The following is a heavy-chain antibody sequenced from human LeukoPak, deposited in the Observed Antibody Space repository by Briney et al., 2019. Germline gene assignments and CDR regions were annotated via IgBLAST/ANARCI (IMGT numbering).Heavy chain of an antibody. CDR3: ARDNPRTTTYSSGSSFDF. J-gene: IGHJ4*02. Sequence: SETLSLTCAVSGGSISSHNWWSWVRQPPGKGLEWIGEIFHNGNTGYNPSLKSRVTISVDKSSDQFSLNLISVTAADTAVYFCARDNPRTTTYSSGSSFDFWGQGTLVTVSS. V-gene: IGHV4-4*02. D-gene: IGHD6-19*01. CDR2: IFHNGNT. CDR1: GGSISSHNW.